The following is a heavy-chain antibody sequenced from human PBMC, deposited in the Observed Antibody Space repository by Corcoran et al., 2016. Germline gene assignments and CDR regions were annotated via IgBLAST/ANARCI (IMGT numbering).Heavy chain of an antibody. Sequence: QVQLVQSGAEVKKPGASVKVSCKASDYSFTSYGISWVRQAPGQGLEWMGWITPYNGNTNYAQKLQGRVTMTTDTFTSTAYMELRSLRSDDTAMYYCARVPWGIGSTDYYYGLDVWGQGTTVTVSS. J-gene: IGHJ6*02. CDR2: ITPYNGNT. CDR1: DYSFTSYG. D-gene: IGHD2-15*01. V-gene: IGHV1-18*01. CDR3: ARVPWGIGSTDYYYGLDV.